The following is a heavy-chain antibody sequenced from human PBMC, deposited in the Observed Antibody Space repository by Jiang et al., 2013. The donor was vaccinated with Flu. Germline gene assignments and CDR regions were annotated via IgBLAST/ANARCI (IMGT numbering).Heavy chain of an antibody. Sequence: GAEVKKPGSSVKVSCKASGGTFSSYAISWVRQAPGQGLEWMGRIIPILDIVNYAQKFQGRVTITADKSTSTAYMELSSLRSEDTAVYYCARDMQTLGLSELPFDYWGQGTLVTVSS. D-gene: IGHD4-23*01. CDR2: IIPILDIV. J-gene: IGHJ4*02. V-gene: IGHV1-69*04. CDR3: ARDMQTLGLSELPFDY. CDR1: GGTFSSYA.